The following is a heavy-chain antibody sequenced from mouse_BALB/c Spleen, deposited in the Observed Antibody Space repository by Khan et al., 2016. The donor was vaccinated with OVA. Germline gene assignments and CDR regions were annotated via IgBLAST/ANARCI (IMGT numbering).Heavy chain of an antibody. CDR3: ANHGSSSAWVTY. D-gene: IGHD1-1*01. V-gene: IGHV1-7*01. CDR2: INPSTGYT. CDR1: GYTFTSYW. Sequence: QVQLKESGAELAKPGASVKMSCKASGYTFTSYWMHWVKQRPGQGLEWIGYINPSTGYTEYNQRFKDKATLTADKSSSTAYMQLRSLTSEESAVYYCANHGSSSAWVTYWGQGTLVTVSA. J-gene: IGHJ3*01.